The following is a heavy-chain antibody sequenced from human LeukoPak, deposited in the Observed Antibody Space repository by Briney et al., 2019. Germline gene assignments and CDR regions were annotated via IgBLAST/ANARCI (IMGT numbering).Heavy chain of an antibody. CDR1: GGSISGSNFY. D-gene: IGHD3-10*01. V-gene: IGHV4-39*07. Sequence: ETLSLTCTVSGGSISGSNFYWGWIRQPPGKGLEWIGSIYYSGTTYYSPSLKSRGTMSIDTSQNHLSLKVTSVTAADTAVYYCARVPYYYGSGSFSYWGQGTLVTVSS. CDR3: ARVPYYYGSGSFSY. CDR2: IYYSGTT. J-gene: IGHJ4*02.